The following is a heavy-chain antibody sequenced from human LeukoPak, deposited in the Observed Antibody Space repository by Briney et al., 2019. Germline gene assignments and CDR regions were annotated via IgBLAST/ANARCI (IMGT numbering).Heavy chain of an antibody. V-gene: IGHV3-66*01. CDR2: IYSGGST. Sequence: GGSLRLSCAASGFTVSSNYMSWVRQAPGKGLEWVSVIYSGGSTYYADSVKGRFTISRDNSKNTLYLQMNSLRAEDTAVYYCARVYDVGFGETDAFDIWGQGTMVTVSS. D-gene: IGHD3-10*01. CDR1: GFTVSSNY. CDR3: ARVYDVGFGETDAFDI. J-gene: IGHJ3*02.